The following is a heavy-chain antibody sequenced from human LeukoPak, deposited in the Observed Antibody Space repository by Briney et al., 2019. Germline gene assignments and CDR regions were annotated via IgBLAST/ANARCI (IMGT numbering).Heavy chain of an antibody. CDR2: ISYDGNNK. V-gene: IGHV3-30-3*01. Sequence: PGRSLRLSCAASGFSFSYYAMHWVRQAPGKGLEWVAVISYDGNNKYRADSVKGRFTISRDNSKNTLYLRMNDLRTEDTAVYYAARGRYYYGSGSPTDFEYWGQGTLVTVSS. J-gene: IGHJ4*02. D-gene: IGHD3-10*01. CDR1: GFSFSYYA. CDR3: ARGRYYYGSGSPTDFEY.